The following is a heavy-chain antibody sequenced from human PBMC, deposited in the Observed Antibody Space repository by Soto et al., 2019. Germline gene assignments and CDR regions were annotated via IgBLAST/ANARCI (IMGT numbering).Heavy chain of an antibody. J-gene: IGHJ6*03. V-gene: IGHV5-51*01. CDR1: GYSFTSYW. CDR3: VRLSQDQLLYYYMDV. Sequence: PGESLKISCQGSGYSFTSYWIGWVRQMPGKGLEWMGIIYPGDSDTRYSPSFQGQVTISADKSISTAYLQWSSLKASDTAMYYCVRLSQDQLLYYYMDVWGKGTTVTVSS. D-gene: IGHD1-1*01. CDR2: IYPGDSDT.